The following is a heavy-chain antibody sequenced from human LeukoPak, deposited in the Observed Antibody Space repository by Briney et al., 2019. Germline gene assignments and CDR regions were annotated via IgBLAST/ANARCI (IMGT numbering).Heavy chain of an antibody. Sequence: SSETLSLTCTVSGGSISSSSYYWSWIRQPPGKGLEWIGYIYYSGSTYYNPSLKSRVTISVDTSKNQFSLKLNSVTAADTAVYYCARVRSHLWYFDLWGRGTLVTVSS. D-gene: IGHD1-26*01. V-gene: IGHV4-30-4*08. CDR3: ARVRSHLWYFDL. J-gene: IGHJ2*01. CDR2: IYYSGST. CDR1: GGSISSSSYY.